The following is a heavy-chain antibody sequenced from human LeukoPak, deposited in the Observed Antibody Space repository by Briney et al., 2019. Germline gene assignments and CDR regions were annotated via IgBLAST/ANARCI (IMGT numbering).Heavy chain of an antibody. J-gene: IGHJ3*02. CDR3: ARDYRYCSGGSCYDAFDI. CDR2: IWYDGSNK. CDR1: GFPFSSYG. D-gene: IGHD2-15*01. Sequence: GSLRLSCAASGFPFSSYGMHWVRPAPGKGLEWVAVIWYDGSNKYYADSVKGRFTISRDNSKNTLYLQMNSLRAEDTAVYYCARDYRYCSGGSCYDAFDIWGQGTMVTVSS. V-gene: IGHV3-33*01.